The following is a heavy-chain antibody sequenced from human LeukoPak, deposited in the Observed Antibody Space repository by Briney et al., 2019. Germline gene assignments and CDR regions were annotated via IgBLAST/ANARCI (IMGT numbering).Heavy chain of an antibody. Sequence: ASVKVSCKTSGYTFTTYGISWVRQAPGQGLEWMGWINPYDGGTNYAQRLQGRVTLTTDTFTSTAYMELSSLRSEDTAVYYCATDSANWGYYYYYMDVWGKGTTVTVSS. V-gene: IGHV1-18*01. D-gene: IGHD7-27*01. J-gene: IGHJ6*03. CDR2: INPYDGGT. CDR3: ATDSANWGYYYYYMDV. CDR1: GYTFTTYG.